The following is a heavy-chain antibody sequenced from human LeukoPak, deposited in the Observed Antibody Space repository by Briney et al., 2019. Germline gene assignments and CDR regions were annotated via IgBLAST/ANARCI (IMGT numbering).Heavy chain of an antibody. CDR3: ARLVDTTMADY. D-gene: IGHD5-18*01. CDR1: GYSFTSYW. V-gene: IGHV5-51*01. J-gene: IGHJ4*02. CDR2: IYPDDSDT. Sequence: GESLKISCKASGYSFTSYWIGWVRQMPGKGLEWMGIIYPDDSDTRYSPSFQGQVTISADKSISTAYLLWCSLKASDTAMYYCARLVDTTMADYWGQGSLVTVSS.